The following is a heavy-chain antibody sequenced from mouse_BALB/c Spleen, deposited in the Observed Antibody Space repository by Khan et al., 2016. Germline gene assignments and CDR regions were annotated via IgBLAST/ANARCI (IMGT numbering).Heavy chain of an antibody. D-gene: IGHD2-13*01. J-gene: IGHJ4*01. CDR2: IWRGGST. CDR1: GFSLTTYG. V-gene: IGHV2-5*01. Sequence: QVQLKQSGPGLVQPSQSLTITCTVSGFSLTTYGVHWVRQSPGKGLEWLGVIWRGGSTDYNAAFMSRLSITKDNSKSRVFFKMNSLQTEDTAIYYCAKNLGDGDHFYAMDYWDQGTSVTVSS. CDR3: AKNLGDGDHFYAMDY.